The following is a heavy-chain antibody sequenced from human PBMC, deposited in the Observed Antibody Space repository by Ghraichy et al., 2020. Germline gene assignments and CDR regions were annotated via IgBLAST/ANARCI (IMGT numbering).Heavy chain of an antibody. V-gene: IGHV4-4*07. Sequence: LETLSLTCTVSGGSISSNHWSWIRQPAGKGLEWIGRIYTSGSTNYNPSLESRVTMSVDTSKNQFSLKLNSVTAADTAVYYCARGPSGYYFEYWGQGALVTVSS. CDR3: ARGPSGYYFEY. CDR1: GGSISSNH. CDR2: IYTSGST. J-gene: IGHJ4*02.